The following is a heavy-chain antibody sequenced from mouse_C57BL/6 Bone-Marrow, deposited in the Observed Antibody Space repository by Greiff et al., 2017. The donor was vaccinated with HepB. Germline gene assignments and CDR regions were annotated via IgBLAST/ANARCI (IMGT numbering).Heavy chain of an antibody. CDR3: ASLWSLDY. CDR2: ISDGGSYT. CDR1: GFTFSSYA. Sequence: DVKLVESGGGLVKPGGSLKLSCAASGFTFSSYAMSWVRQTPEKRLEWVATISDGGSYTYYPDNVKGRFTISRDNAKNNLYLQMSHLKSEDTAMYYCASLWSLDYWGQGTTLTVSS. V-gene: IGHV5-4*03. J-gene: IGHJ2*01. D-gene: IGHD1-1*02.